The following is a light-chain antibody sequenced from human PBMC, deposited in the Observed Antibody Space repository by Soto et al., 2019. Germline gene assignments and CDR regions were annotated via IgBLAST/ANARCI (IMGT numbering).Light chain of an antibody. CDR2: EVS. Sequence: QSALTQPASVSGSPGQSITISCTGTSSDVGGYNYVSWYQQHPGKAPKLMIYEVSNRPSGVSNRSSGSKSGNTASLTISGLQAEDEADYYCTSYTSSTARVFGTSPTLTVL. CDR3: TSYTSSTARV. V-gene: IGLV2-14*01. CDR1: SSDVGGYNY. J-gene: IGLJ1*01.